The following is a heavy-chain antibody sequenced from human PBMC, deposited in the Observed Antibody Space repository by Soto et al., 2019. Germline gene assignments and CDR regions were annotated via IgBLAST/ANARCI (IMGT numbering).Heavy chain of an antibody. J-gene: IGHJ4*02. CDR3: ANYCSNDVCFDY. CDR2: ISGSGSTK. Sequence: EVQLLESGGGLVQPGGSLRLSCAASGFTFSSCSMNWVRQAPGKGLEWVSFISGSGSTKYYADSVKGRFTISRDNAKNSLYLQMSSLRDEDTAIYYCANYCSNDVCFDYWGQGTLVTVSS. D-gene: IGHD2-8*01. CDR1: GFTFSSCS. V-gene: IGHV3-48*02.